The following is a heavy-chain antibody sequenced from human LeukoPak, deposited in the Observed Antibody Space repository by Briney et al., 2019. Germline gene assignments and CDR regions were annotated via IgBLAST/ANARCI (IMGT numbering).Heavy chain of an antibody. J-gene: IGHJ4*02. CDR2: INEDGSER. D-gene: IGHD4-17*01. CDR1: GFTFRTYL. Sequence: GGSLRLSCAASGFTFRTYLMSWVRQAPGKGLEWVANINEDGSERYYVDSVKGRFTISRDNARSSLYVQMNSLRAEDTAVYYCARTSGDPFDYWGQGTLVTVSS. CDR3: ARTSGDPFDY. V-gene: IGHV3-7*01.